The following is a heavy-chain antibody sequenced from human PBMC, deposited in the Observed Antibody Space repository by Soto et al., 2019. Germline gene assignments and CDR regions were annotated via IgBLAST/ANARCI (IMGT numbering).Heavy chain of an antibody. J-gene: IGHJ6*03. D-gene: IGHD5-12*01. V-gene: IGHV3-49*03. CDR1: GFTFGDYA. CDR2: IRSKAYGGTT. Sequence: HPGGSLRLSCTASGFTFGDYAMSWFRQAPGKGLEWVGFIRSKAYGGTTEYAASVKGRFTISRDDSKSIAYLQMNSLKTEDTAVYYCTRVGRGLRLPYYYYYMDVWGKGTKVTVSS. CDR3: TRVGRGLRLPYYYYYMDV.